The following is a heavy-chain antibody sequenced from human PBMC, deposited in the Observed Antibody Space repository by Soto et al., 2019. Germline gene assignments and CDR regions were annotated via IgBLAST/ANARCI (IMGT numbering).Heavy chain of an antibody. CDR3: ACWDFWSPNPYYGMDV. CDR2: MNPNSGNT. V-gene: IGHV1-8*01. Sequence: ASVKVSCKASGYTFTSYDINWVRQATGQGLEWMGWMNPNSGNTGYAQKFQGRVTMTRNTSISTAYMELSSLRSEDTAVYYCACWDFWSPNPYYGMDVWGQGTTVTVSS. CDR1: GYTFTSYD. D-gene: IGHD3-3*01. J-gene: IGHJ6*02.